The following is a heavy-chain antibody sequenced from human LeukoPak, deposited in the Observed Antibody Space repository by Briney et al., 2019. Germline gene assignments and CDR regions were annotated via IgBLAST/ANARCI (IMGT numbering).Heavy chain of an antibody. CDR2: IYYSGST. CDR3: AGAKRGYSGYGDY. D-gene: IGHD5-12*01. V-gene: IGHV4-59*01. Sequence: PSETLSLTCTVSGGSISSYYWSWIRQPPGKRLEWIGYIYYSGSTNYNPSLKSRVTISVDTSKNQFSLKLSSVAAADTAVYYCAGAKRGYSGYGDYWGQGTLVTVSS. J-gene: IGHJ4*02. CDR1: GGSISSYY.